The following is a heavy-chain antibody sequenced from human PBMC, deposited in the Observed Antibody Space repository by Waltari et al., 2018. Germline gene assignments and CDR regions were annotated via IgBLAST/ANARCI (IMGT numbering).Heavy chain of an antibody. J-gene: IGHJ4*02. V-gene: IGHV5-51*01. D-gene: IGHD2-21*01. CDR3: ARRIAYCGGDCYSGGADY. Sequence: EVQLVQSGAEVKKPGESLKISCKGSGYRFTRYWIGWVRQMPGTGLEWMGIIYPGDSDTRYSPSFQGQVTISADKSINTAYLQWSSLKASDTAMYYCARRIAYCGGDCYSGGADYWGQGTLVTVSS. CDR1: GYRFTRYW. CDR2: IYPGDSDT.